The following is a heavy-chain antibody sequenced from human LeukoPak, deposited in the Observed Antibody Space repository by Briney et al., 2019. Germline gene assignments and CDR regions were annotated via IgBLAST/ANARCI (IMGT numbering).Heavy chain of an antibody. Sequence: ASVKVSCKASGYTFTSYGISWVRQAPGQGLEWMGWISAYNGNTNYAQKLQGKVTMTTDTSTSTAYMELRSLRSDDTAVYYCARYSSSWYYFDYWGQGTLVTVSS. V-gene: IGHV1-18*01. J-gene: IGHJ4*02. D-gene: IGHD6-13*01. CDR3: ARYSSSWYYFDY. CDR1: GYTFTSYG. CDR2: ISAYNGNT.